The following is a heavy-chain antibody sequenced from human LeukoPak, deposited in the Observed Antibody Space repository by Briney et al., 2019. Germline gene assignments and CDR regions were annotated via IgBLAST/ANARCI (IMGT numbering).Heavy chain of an antibody. CDR1: GFTFSSYG. CDR3: AKVSYYYGSGSYYNPRRDYMDV. J-gene: IGHJ6*03. CDR2: ISGSGGST. Sequence: GGSLRLSCAASGFTFSSYGMSWVRQAPGKGLEWVSAISGSGGSTYYADSVKGRFTISRDNSKNTLYLQMNSLRAEDTAVYYCAKVSYYYGSGSYYNPRRDYMDVWGKGTTVTISS. V-gene: IGHV3-23*01. D-gene: IGHD3-10*01.